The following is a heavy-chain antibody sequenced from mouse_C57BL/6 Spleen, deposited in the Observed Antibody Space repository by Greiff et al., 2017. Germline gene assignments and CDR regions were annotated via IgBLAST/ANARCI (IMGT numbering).Heavy chain of an antibody. CDR2: INPNNGGT. V-gene: IGHV1-22*01. J-gene: IGHJ3*01. Sequence: VQLKESGPELVKPGASVKMSCKASGYTFTDYNMHWVKQSHGKSLAWIGYINPNNGGTSYNQKFKGKATLTVNKSSSTAYMELRSLTSEDSAVYYCARSGIYYDYDLFAYWGQGTLVTVSA. D-gene: IGHD2-4*01. CDR3: ARSGIYYDYDLFAY. CDR1: GYTFTDYN.